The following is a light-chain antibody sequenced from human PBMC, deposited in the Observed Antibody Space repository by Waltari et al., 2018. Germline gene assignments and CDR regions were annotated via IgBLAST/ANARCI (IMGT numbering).Light chain of an antibody. CDR1: QNVDNY. Sequence: DIQMTQSPSSLSASVGDRVTITCLASQNVDNYLNWYRQNSGRAPEVLIYAASSLQSGVPSRFSGSGSGTDFTLTITNLQPEDFATYFCQQFFSSPYTFGQGTKLEIK. V-gene: IGKV1-39*01. CDR3: QQFFSSPYT. J-gene: IGKJ2*01. CDR2: AAS.